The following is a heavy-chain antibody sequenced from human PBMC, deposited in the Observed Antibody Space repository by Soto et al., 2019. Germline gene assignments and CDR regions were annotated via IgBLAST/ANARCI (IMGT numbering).Heavy chain of an antibody. CDR1: GFTFSNAW. V-gene: IGHV3-15*07. CDR2: IKSKTDGGTT. Sequence: PGGSLRLACAASGFTFSNAWMNWVRQAPGKGLEWVGRIKSKTDGGTTDYAAPVKGRFTISRDDSKNTLYLQMNSLKTEDTAVYYCTIARRSGWYGDAFDIWGQGTMVTVSS. D-gene: IGHD6-19*01. CDR3: TIARRSGWYGDAFDI. J-gene: IGHJ3*02.